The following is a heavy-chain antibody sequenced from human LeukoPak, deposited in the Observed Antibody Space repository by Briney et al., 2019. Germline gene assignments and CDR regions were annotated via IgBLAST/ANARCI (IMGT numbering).Heavy chain of an antibody. J-gene: IGHJ4*02. CDR3: ARGASSYFSVIFDF. D-gene: IGHD2-21*01. CDR2: IYHSGST. Sequence: SSETLSLTCAVSGGSISSSNWWSWVRQPPGKGLEWIGEIYHSGSTNYNPSLKSRVTISVDKSKNQFSLKLSSVTAADTAVYYCARGASSYFSVIFDFWGQGTLVTVSS. CDR1: GGSISSSNW. V-gene: IGHV4-4*02.